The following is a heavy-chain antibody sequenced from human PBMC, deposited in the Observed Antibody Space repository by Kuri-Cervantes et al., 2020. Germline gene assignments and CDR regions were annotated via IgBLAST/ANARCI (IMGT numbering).Heavy chain of an antibody. Sequence: ASVKVSCKVSGYTLTELSMHWVRQAPGKGLEWMGGFDPEDGETIYAQKFQGRVTMTEDTSTDTAYMELSSLRSEDTAVCYCATLRPGPYSSGWYSLGAWGQGTLVTVSS. J-gene: IGHJ4*02. V-gene: IGHV1-24*01. CDR3: ATLRPGPYSSGWYSLGA. CDR1: GYTLTELS. D-gene: IGHD6-19*01. CDR2: FDPEDGET.